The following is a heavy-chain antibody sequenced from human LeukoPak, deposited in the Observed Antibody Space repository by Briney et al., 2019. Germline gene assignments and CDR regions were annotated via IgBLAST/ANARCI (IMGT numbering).Heavy chain of an antibody. V-gene: IGHV3-23*01. Sequence: GGSLRLSCAASGFTVTMYYMSWVRQAPGKGLEWVSLISGSGGSTYYADSVKGRFTISRDNSKNTLYLQMNSLRAEDTAVYYCAKDQGQLPPLQPAFDYWGQGTLVTVSS. CDR1: GFTVTMYY. J-gene: IGHJ4*02. CDR3: AKDQGQLPPLQPAFDY. CDR2: ISGSGGST. D-gene: IGHD1-1*01.